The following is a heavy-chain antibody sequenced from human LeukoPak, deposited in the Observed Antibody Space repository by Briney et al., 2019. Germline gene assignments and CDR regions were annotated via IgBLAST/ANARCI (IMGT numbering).Heavy chain of an antibody. CDR2: IIHSGNT. V-gene: IGHV4-34*12. CDR1: GGSFSVYY. CDR3: ARAALRYFDWSLRFSAFDI. D-gene: IGHD3-9*01. J-gene: IGHJ3*02. Sequence: SETLSLTCAVYGGSFSVYYWSWIRQLERKWLEWVGEIIHSGNTNYNPSLKSRVTISVDTSKNQFSLKLSSVTAADTAVYYCARAALRYFDWSLRFSAFDIWGQGTMVTVSS.